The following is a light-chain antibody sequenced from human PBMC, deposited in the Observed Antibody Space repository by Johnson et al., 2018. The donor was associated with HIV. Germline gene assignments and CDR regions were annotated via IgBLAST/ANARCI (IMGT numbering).Light chain of an antibody. CDR1: SSNIGNNY. J-gene: IGLJ1*01. CDR3: GTWDSSLSANV. V-gene: IGLV1-51*02. Sequence: QSVLTQPPSVSAAPGQKVTISCSGSSSNIGNNYVSWYQQLPGTAPKLLVYENIMRPSGIPDRFSGSKSGPSATLGIAGLQPGDEADYYCGTWDSSLSANVFGTGTKVTVL. CDR2: ENI.